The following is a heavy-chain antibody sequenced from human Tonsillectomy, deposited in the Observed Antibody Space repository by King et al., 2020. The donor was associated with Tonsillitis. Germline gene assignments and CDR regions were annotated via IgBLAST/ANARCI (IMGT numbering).Heavy chain of an antibody. CDR2: TYYRSKCYN. J-gene: IGHJ4*02. Sequence: VQLQQYGPGLVKPSQTLSLTCAISGDSVSSNSAAWNWVRQSPSRGLEWLGRTYYRSKCYNDYALSVKSRMTINPDTSKNQFSLQLNSVTPEDTAVYYCTRGGYSYGLSYYFDYWGQGTLVTVSS. D-gene: IGHD5-18*01. V-gene: IGHV6-1*01. CDR1: GDSVSSNSAA. CDR3: TRGGYSYGLSYYFDY.